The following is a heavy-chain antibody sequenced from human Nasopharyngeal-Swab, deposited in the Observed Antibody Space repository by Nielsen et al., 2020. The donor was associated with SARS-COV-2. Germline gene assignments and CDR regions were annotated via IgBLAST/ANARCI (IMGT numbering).Heavy chain of an antibody. Sequence: SLKISCAASGFTFDDYAMHWVRQAPGKGLEWVSGISWNSGSIGYADSVKGRFTISRDNAKNSLYLQMNSLRAEDTALYYCAKDILWLVKEDAFDIWGQGTMVTVSS. CDR2: ISWNSGSI. CDR1: GFTFDDYA. V-gene: IGHV3-9*01. CDR3: AKDILWLVKEDAFDI. D-gene: IGHD6-19*01. J-gene: IGHJ3*02.